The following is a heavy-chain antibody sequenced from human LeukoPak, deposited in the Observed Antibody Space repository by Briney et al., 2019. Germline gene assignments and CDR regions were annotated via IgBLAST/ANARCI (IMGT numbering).Heavy chain of an antibody. CDR1: AYSFSTYW. CDR3: ARRRDLYSGSYYPFDY. V-gene: IGHV5-51*01. Sequence: GESLKISCKGSAYSFSTYWIGWVRQMPGKGLECMGIIYPADSDTRYSPSFEGQGTISADKSISTAYLQWSSLKASDAAMYYCARRRDLYSGSYYPFDYWGQGTLVTVSS. CDR2: IYPADSDT. D-gene: IGHD1-26*01. J-gene: IGHJ4*02.